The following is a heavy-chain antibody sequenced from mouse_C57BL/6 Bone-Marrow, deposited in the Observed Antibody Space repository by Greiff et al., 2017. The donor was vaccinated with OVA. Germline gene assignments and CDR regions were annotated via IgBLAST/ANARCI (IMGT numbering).Heavy chain of an antibody. CDR3: ARRPSDSSGFDY. D-gene: IGHD3-2*02. CDR2: IDPSDSYT. J-gene: IGHJ2*01. Sequence: QVQLQQPGAELVKPGASVKLSCKASGYTFTSYWMHWVKQRPGQGLEWIGEIDPSDSYTNYNQKFKGKSTLTVDKSSSTAYMQLSSLTSEDSAVYYCARRPSDSSGFDYWGQGTTLTVSS. V-gene: IGHV1-69*01. CDR1: GYTFTSYW.